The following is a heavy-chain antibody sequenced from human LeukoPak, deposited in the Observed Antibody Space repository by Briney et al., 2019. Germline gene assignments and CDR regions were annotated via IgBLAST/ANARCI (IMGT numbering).Heavy chain of an antibody. V-gene: IGHV4-59*01. Sequence: PSETLSLTCTVSGGSISSYYWSWIRQPPGKGLEWIGYIYYSGSTNYNPSLKSRVTISVDTSKNQFSLKLSSVTAADTAVYYCAREAKYYDFWSGSIGRYGPGMVVWGQGTTVTVSS. J-gene: IGHJ6*02. CDR3: AREAKYYDFWSGSIGRYGPGMVV. D-gene: IGHD3-3*01. CDR1: GGSISSYY. CDR2: IYYSGST.